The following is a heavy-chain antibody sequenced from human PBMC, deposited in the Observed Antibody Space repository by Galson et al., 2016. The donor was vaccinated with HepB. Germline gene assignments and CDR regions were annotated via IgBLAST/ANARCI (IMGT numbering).Heavy chain of an antibody. Sequence: SLRLSCAASGFTFRSYAMSWVRQAPGKGLEWVSTMTDSGGSTYYADSVKGRFTISRDNAKKTLYLQMNSQRSEDTAVYYCAREAKLAAPDYYGMDVWGQGTTVTVSS. CDR2: MTDSGGST. D-gene: IGHD6-13*01. J-gene: IGHJ6*02. CDR3: AREAKLAAPDYYGMDV. CDR1: GFTFRSYA. V-gene: IGHV3-23*01.